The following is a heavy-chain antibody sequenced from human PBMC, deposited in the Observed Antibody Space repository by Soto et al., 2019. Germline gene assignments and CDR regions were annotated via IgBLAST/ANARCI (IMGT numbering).Heavy chain of an antibody. CDR1: GFTVSSNY. CDR2: IYSGGST. D-gene: IGHD3-10*01. Sequence: GGSLRLSCAASGFTVSSNYMSWVRQAPGKGLEWVSVIYSGGSTYYADSVKGRFTISRDNSKNTLYLQMNSLRAEDTAVYYCARIPFGQTYNWFDPWGQGTLVTVSS. V-gene: IGHV3-66*01. J-gene: IGHJ5*02. CDR3: ARIPFGQTYNWFDP.